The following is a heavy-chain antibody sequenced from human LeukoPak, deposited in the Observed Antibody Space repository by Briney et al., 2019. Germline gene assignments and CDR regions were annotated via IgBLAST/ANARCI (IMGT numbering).Heavy chain of an antibody. D-gene: IGHD3-3*01. CDR1: GFTFSSYS. J-gene: IGHJ3*02. Sequence: PGGSLRLSCAASGFTFSSYSMNWVRQAPGKGLEWVSSISSSSYIYYADSVKGRFTISRDNAKNSLYLQMNSLRAEDTAVYYCARTSDQTYYVFLEWLPDAFDIWGQGTMVTVSS. CDR2: ISSSSYI. CDR3: ARTSDQTYYVFLEWLPDAFDI. V-gene: IGHV3-21*01.